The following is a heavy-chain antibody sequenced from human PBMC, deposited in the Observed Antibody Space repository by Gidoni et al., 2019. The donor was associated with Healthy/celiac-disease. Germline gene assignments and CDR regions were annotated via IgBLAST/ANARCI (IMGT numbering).Heavy chain of an antibody. Sequence: QVQLQESGPGLVKPSETLSLTCTVSGGSISSYYWSWIRQPPGKGLEWIGYIYYSGSTNYNPSLKSRVTISVDTSKNQFSLKLSSVTAADTAVYYCARTVGSGYARHPARPFDYWGQGTLVTVSS. D-gene: IGHD3-3*01. V-gene: IGHV4-59*01. CDR3: ARTVGSGYARHPARPFDY. CDR1: GGSISSYY. J-gene: IGHJ4*02. CDR2: IYYSGST.